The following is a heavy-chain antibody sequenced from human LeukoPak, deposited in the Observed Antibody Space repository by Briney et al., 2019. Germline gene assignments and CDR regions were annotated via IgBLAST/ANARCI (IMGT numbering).Heavy chain of an antibody. D-gene: IGHD3-10*01. Sequence: SETLSLTCTVSGGSISSGSYYWSWIRQPAGKGLEWIGRIYTSGSTNYNPSLKSRVTISVDTSKNQFSLKLSSVTAADTAVYYCARRYGSGVSDWFDPWGQGTLVTVSS. CDR3: ARRYGSGVSDWFDP. J-gene: IGHJ5*02. V-gene: IGHV4-61*02. CDR2: IYTSGST. CDR1: GGSISSGSYY.